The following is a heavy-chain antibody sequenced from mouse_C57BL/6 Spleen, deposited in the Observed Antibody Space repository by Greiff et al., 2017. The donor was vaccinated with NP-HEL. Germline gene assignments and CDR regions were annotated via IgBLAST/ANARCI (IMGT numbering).Heavy chain of an antibody. D-gene: IGHD1-1*01. CDR3: ARRGGSYGSSYDYYAMDY. Sequence: QVQLKQPGAELVKPGASVKLSCKASGYTFTSYWMQWVKQRPGQGLEWIGEIDPSDSYTNYNQKFKGKATLTVDTSSSTAYMQLSSLTSEDSAVYYCARRGGSYGSSYDYYAMDYWGQGTSVTVSS. J-gene: IGHJ4*01. CDR1: GYTFTSYW. CDR2: IDPSDSYT. V-gene: IGHV1-50*01.